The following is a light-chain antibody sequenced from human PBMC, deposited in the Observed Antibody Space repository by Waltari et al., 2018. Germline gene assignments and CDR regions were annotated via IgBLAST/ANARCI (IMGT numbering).Light chain of an antibody. CDR1: QSVRRTF. J-gene: IGKJ1*01. CDR3: QKYGTLPAT. CDR2: DAS. Sequence: EIVLTQSPGTLSLSPGERATLSCRASQSVRRTFAWYQQKPGQAPRLLIYDASTRATGIRDRFSGSGSGTDFSLTISRLEPEDFAVYFCQKYGTLPATFGQGTKVEIK. V-gene: IGKV3-20*01.